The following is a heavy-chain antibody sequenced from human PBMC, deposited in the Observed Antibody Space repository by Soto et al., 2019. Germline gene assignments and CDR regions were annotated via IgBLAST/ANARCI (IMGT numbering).Heavy chain of an antibody. D-gene: IGHD3-10*01. J-gene: IGHJ2*01. CDR2: ISGSGGST. V-gene: IGHV3-23*01. CDR1: GFTFSSYA. Sequence: EVQLLESGGGLVQPGGSLRLSCAASGFTFSSYAMSWVRQAPGKGLEWVSAISGSGGSTYYADSVKGRFTISRDNSKKTVYLQMNSLEAEEKGVNYWAKAGGFGGYWYFDLWGRGTLVTVSS. CDR3: AKAGGFGGYWYFDL.